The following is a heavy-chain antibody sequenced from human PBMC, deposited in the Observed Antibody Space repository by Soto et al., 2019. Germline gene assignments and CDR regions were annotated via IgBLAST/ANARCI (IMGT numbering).Heavy chain of an antibody. Sequence: QVQLVQSGAEVKKPGASVKVSCKASGYTFTSYAMHWVRQAPGQRLEGMGWINAGNGNTKYSQMFQGRVTITRDTSSSTAYMELSSLRSEDTAVYYCASSYYYDSSGYSSLYYYYGMDVWGQGTTVTVSS. CDR1: GYTFTSYA. D-gene: IGHD3-22*01. CDR3: ASSYYYDSSGYSSLYYYYGMDV. CDR2: INAGNGNT. J-gene: IGHJ6*02. V-gene: IGHV1-3*01.